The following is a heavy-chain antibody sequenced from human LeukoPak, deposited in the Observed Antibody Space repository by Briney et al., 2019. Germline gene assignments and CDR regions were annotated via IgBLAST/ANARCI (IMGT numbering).Heavy chain of an antibody. Sequence: ASVKVSCKASGYTFTSYAMNWVRQAPGQGLEWMGWINTNTGNPTYAQGFTGRFVFSLDTSAGTAYLQISSLKAEDTAVYYCARGSSGSYKTFDYWGQGTLVTVSS. CDR1: GYTFTSYA. D-gene: IGHD1-26*01. CDR3: ARGSSGSYKTFDY. V-gene: IGHV7-4-1*02. J-gene: IGHJ4*02. CDR2: INTNTGNP.